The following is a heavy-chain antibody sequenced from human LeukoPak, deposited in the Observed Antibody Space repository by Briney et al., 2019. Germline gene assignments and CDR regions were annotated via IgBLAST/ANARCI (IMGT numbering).Heavy chain of an antibody. D-gene: IGHD2-21*02. CDR1: GGSISGSSYY. J-gene: IGHJ4*02. CDR2: NYYRGST. V-gene: IGHV4-39*01. CDR3: AKAVWWRLAEGIDS. Sequence: PSETLSLTCSVSGGSISGSSYYWGWIRQPPGKGLEWIGNNYYRGSTYYNPSLKSGVIMSIDTAKNKFSLKVNSVTATDKAVYYCAKAVWWRLAEGIDSWGQGTLVTVSS.